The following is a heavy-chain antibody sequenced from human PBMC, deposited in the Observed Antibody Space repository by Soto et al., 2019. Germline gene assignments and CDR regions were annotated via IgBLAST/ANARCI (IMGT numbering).Heavy chain of an antibody. V-gene: IGHV3-15*01. J-gene: IGHJ4*02. Sequence: PGGSLRLSCAASGFTFGDAWMSWVRQAPGKGLEWVGRIKSKTDGGTRDYAAPVKGRVTISRDDSKNTLYLQMNSLKTEDTAVYYCTCLHYDILTGSKWHYFDYWGQGTLVTVSS. CDR2: IKSKTDGGTR. D-gene: IGHD3-9*01. CDR3: TCLHYDILTGSKWHYFDY. CDR1: GFTFGDAW.